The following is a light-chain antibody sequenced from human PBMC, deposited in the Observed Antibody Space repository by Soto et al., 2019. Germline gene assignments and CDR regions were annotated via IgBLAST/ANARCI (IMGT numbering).Light chain of an antibody. Sequence: QSVLTQPHSASGSPGQSVTISCTGTSSDVGGYNYVSWYQQHPGKAPKLMIYDVSRRPSGVPDRFPGSKSGNTASLTVSGLQAADEADYYCTSYAGSTNYFVFGTGTKVTVL. V-gene: IGLV2-8*01. CDR1: SSDVGGYNY. CDR2: DVS. J-gene: IGLJ1*01. CDR3: TSYAGSTNYFV.